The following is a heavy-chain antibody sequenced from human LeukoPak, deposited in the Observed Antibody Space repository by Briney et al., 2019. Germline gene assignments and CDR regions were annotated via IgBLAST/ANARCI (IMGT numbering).Heavy chain of an antibody. CDR1: GYTFTGYY. Sequence: ASVKVSCKTSGYTFTGYYMHWVRQAPGQGREWMGRINPKSGGTDYAQKFQGRVTMTRDTSISTAYMELSRLRPDDTAVYYCAASIALTGNFFDYWGQGTLVTVSS. CDR2: INPKSGGT. J-gene: IGHJ4*02. V-gene: IGHV1-2*06. CDR3: AASIALTGNFFDY. D-gene: IGHD6-19*01.